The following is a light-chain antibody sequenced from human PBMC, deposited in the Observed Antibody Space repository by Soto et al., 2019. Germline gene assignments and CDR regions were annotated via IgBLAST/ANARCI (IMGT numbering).Light chain of an antibody. J-gene: IGKJ1*01. Sequence: LTQSPAFLSASVGDRVSITCRASQDIGSYLAWYQQKPGQPPRLLIYNGPHRATGIPDRFSGSGSGTDFTLTISRLEPEDFAVYHCQQYGSLPPTFGQGTRVEIK. CDR1: QDIGSY. CDR3: QQYGSLPPT. V-gene: IGKV3-20*01. CDR2: NGP.